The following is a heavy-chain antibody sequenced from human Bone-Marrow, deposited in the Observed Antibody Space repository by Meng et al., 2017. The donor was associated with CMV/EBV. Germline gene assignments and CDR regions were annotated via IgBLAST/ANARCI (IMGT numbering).Heavy chain of an antibody. CDR2: INPNSGGT. J-gene: IGHJ6*02. Sequence: SVKVSCKASGYTFTGYYMHWVRQAPGQGLEWMGWINPNSGGTNYAQKFQGRVTMTRDTSISTAYMELSRLRSDDTAVYYCARGLGVTPGYGMDVWGQGTTVTVSS. CDR1: GYTFTGYY. D-gene: IGHD3-16*01. V-gene: IGHV1-2*02. CDR3: ARGLGVTPGYGMDV.